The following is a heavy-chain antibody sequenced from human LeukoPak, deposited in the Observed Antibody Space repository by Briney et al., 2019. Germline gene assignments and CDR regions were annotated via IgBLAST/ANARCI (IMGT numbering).Heavy chain of an antibody. Sequence: GGSLRLSCAASGFTFSSYSMNWVRQAPGKGLEWVSYISSSSSTIYYADSVKGRFTISRDNSKNTLYLQMNSLRAEDTAVYYCAKVAVDTAMVYYFDYWGQGTLVTVSS. CDR2: ISSSSSTI. CDR3: AKVAVDTAMVYYFDY. V-gene: IGHV3-48*01. J-gene: IGHJ4*02. CDR1: GFTFSSYS. D-gene: IGHD5-18*01.